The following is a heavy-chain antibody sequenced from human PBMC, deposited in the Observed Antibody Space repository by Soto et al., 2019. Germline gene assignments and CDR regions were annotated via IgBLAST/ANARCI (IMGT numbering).Heavy chain of an antibody. V-gene: IGHV2-5*02. CDR2: IYWDDDE. Sequence: QITLKESGPTLVKPTQTLTLTCTFSGFSLSTRGVGVGWFRQPPGKALEWLALIYWDDDEASSPSLKSRPPLTEAXXKDQVVLTMTHMDPVDTATYYCAQRPRGYSYHFEYWGQGTLVTVSS. J-gene: IGHJ4*02. CDR1: GFSLSTRGVG. D-gene: IGHD5-18*01. CDR3: AQRPRGYSYHFEY.